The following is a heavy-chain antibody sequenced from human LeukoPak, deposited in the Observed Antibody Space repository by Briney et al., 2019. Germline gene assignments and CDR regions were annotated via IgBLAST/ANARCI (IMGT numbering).Heavy chain of an antibody. CDR3: ARSSYCSSTSCRYYYYMDV. CDR2: INHSGST. Sequence: SETLSLTCAVYGGSFSGYYWSWIRQPPGKGLEWVGEINHSGSTNYNPSLKSRVTISVDTSKNQFSLKLSSVTAADTAVYYCARSSYCSSTSCRYYYYMDVWGKGTTVTVS. CDR1: GGSFSGYY. D-gene: IGHD2-2*01. J-gene: IGHJ6*03. V-gene: IGHV4-34*01.